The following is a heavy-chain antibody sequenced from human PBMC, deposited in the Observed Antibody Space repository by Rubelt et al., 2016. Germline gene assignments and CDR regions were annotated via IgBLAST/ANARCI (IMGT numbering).Heavy chain of an antibody. CDR2: IYWDDDK. D-gene: IGHD4-23*01. Sequence: QITLKESGPTLVKPTQTLTLTCTFSGFSLSTSGVGVGWIRQPPGKALEWLALIYWDDDKRYSPSLKSRLTITKDTSKNQVVLTMTNMDPVDTATYYCAVRVGGNEFRGYFDLWGRGTLVTVSS. V-gene: IGHV2-5*02. J-gene: IGHJ2*01. CDR1: GFSLSTSGVG. CDR3: AVRVGGNEFRGYFDL.